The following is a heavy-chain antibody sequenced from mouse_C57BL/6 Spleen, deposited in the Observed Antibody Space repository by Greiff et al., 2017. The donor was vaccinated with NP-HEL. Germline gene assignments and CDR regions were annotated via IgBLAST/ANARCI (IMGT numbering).Heavy chain of an antibody. Sequence: QVQLKQSGPELVKPGASVKISCKASGYAFSSSWMNWVKQRPGKGLEWIGRIYPGDGDTNYNGKFKGKATLTADKSSSTAYMQLSSLTSEDSAVYFCARWAGTGGYFDYWGQGTTLTVSS. J-gene: IGHJ2*01. CDR3: ARWAGTGGYFDY. D-gene: IGHD4-1*01. V-gene: IGHV1-82*01. CDR2: IYPGDGDT. CDR1: GYAFSSSW.